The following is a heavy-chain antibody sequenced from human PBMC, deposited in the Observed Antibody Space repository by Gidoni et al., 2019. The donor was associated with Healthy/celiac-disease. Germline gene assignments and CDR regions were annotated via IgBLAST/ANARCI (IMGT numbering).Heavy chain of an antibody. CDR1: GYTFTGYS. J-gene: IGHJ5*02. D-gene: IGHD1-1*01. V-gene: IGHV1-2*04. Sequence: QVQLVQSGAEVKKPGASVKVSCKASGYTFTGYSMHWVRQAPGQGLEWMGWITPNSGGTNYAQKFQGWVTMTRDTSISTAYMELSRLRSDDTAVYYCARGSPVQLERRWGWFDPWGQGTLVTVSS. CDR3: ARGSPVQLERRWGWFDP. CDR2: ITPNSGGT.